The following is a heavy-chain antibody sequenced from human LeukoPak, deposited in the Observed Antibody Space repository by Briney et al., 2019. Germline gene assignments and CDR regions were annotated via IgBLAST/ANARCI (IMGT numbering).Heavy chain of an antibody. Sequence: ASVKVSCKASGYTFTDYYIHWVRQAPGQGLEWMGIINPSGGSTSYAQKFQGRVTMTRDTSTSTVYMELSSLRSEDTAVYYCARGGPDSMVRGAISWFDPWGQGTLVTVSS. V-gene: IGHV1-46*01. CDR3: ARGGPDSMVRGAISWFDP. J-gene: IGHJ5*02. D-gene: IGHD3-10*01. CDR1: GYTFTDYY. CDR2: INPSGGST.